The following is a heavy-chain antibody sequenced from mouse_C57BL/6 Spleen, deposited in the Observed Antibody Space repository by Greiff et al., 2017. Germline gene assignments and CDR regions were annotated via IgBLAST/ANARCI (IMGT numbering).Heavy chain of an antibody. CDR3: AREANWDGDY. CDR1: GYTFTSYW. Sequence: VKLQQPGAELVKPGASVKLSCKASGYTFTSYWMHWVKQRPGRGLEWIGRIDPNSGGTKYNEKFKSKATLTVDKPSSTAYMQLSSLTSEDSAVYYCAREANWDGDYWGQGTTLTVSS. CDR2: IDPNSGGT. V-gene: IGHV1-72*01. J-gene: IGHJ2*01. D-gene: IGHD4-1*01.